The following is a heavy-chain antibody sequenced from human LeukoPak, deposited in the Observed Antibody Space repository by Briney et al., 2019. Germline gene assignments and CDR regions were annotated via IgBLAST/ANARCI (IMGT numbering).Heavy chain of an antibody. CDR3: ARAVLAIGYDYYYFDY. CDR2: INPNSGAT. D-gene: IGHD5-12*01. J-gene: IGHJ4*02. V-gene: IGHV1-2*02. CDR1: GYIFTDYY. Sequence: ASVKDSCKASGYIFTDYYMHWVRQAPGQGLEWMGWINPNSGATNFAQKFQGRVTMTRDTSISTAYMELSRLSSDDTAVYYCARAVLAIGYDYYYFDYWGQGTLVTVSS.